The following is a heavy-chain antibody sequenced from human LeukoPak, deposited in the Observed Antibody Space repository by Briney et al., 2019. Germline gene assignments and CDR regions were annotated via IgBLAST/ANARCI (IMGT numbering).Heavy chain of an antibody. CDR1: GGSISSYY. V-gene: IGHV4-59*08. J-gene: IGHJ4*02. Sequence: NPSETLSLTCTVSGGSISSYYWSWIRQPPGKGLEWIGYIYYSGSTNYNPSLKSRVTISVDTSKNQFSLKLSSVTAADTAVYYCARRKGDYWGQGTLVTVSS. CDR3: ARRKGDY. CDR2: IYYSGST.